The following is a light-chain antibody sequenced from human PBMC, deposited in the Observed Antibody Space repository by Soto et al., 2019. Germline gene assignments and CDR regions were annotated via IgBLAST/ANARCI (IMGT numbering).Light chain of an antibody. J-gene: IGKJ2*01. CDR3: QQYNNWPRRT. CDR2: GAF. V-gene: IGKV3-15*01. Sequence: EIVMTQSPATLSVSPGEGVTLSCRASQSMTTKLAWYQQKPGQAPRLLIHGAFTRATGIPARFSGSGSGTEFTLTISTLQSEDFAVYYCQQYNNWPRRTFGQGTKLEIK. CDR1: QSMTTK.